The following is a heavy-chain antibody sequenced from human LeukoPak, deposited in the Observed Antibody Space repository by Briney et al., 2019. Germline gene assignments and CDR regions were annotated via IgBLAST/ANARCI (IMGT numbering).Heavy chain of an antibody. CDR3: ARAPKSGYYAFDI. V-gene: IGHV6-1*01. J-gene: IGHJ3*02. D-gene: IGHD3-22*01. CDR2: TYYRSKWYN. Sequence: SQTLSLTCAISGDSVSSNSTAWDWIRQSPSRGLEWLGGTYYRSKWYNDYAVSVKSRITINPDTSKNQFSLQLNSVTPEDTAVYYCARAPKSGYYAFDIWGQGTMVTVSS. CDR1: GDSVSSNSTA.